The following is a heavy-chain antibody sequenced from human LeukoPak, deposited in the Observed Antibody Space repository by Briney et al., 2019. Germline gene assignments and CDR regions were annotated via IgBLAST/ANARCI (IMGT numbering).Heavy chain of an antibody. CDR2: IYYSGST. D-gene: IGHD6-13*01. Sequence: SETLSLTCTVSGDSISSSSYYWGWIRQPPGQGLEWIGSIYYSGSTYYNPSLKSRVTISVDTSKNQFSLKLSSVTAADTAVYYCARYPAAAATFDYWGQGTLVTVSS. J-gene: IGHJ4*02. CDR1: GDSISSSSYY. CDR3: ARYPAAAATFDY. V-gene: IGHV4-39*01.